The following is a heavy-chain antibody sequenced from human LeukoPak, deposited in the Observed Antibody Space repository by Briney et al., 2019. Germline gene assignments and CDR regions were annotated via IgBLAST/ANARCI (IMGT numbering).Heavy chain of an antibody. D-gene: IGHD4-23*01. CDR3: ARDYYGGNNFDY. Sequence: SETLSLTCTVSGGSISSYYWSWIRQPPGKGLEWIGYIYYGGSTNYNPSLKSRVTISVDTSKNQFSLKLSSVTAADTAVYYCARDYYGGNNFDYWGQGTLVTVSS. J-gene: IGHJ4*02. CDR2: IYYGGST. V-gene: IGHV4-59*01. CDR1: GGSISSYY.